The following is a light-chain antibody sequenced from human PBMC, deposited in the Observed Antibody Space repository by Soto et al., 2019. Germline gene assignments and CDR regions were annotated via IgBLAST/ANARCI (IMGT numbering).Light chain of an antibody. CDR1: QSVSSSY. CDR3: QQYCSSPPVT. CDR2: GAS. V-gene: IGKV3-20*01. J-gene: IGKJ5*01. Sequence: EIVLTQSPGTLSLSPGERATLSCRASQSVSSSYLAWYQQKPGQAPRLLIYGASCMDTGIPDRFSGSASGTAFTLTIIILGPEVIAVYCFQQYCSSPPVTFGQGTRLEIK.